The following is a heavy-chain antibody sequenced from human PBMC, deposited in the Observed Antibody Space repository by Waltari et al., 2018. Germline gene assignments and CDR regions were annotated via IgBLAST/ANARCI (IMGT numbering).Heavy chain of an antibody. CDR1: GYSISSGYY. Sequence: QVQLQESGPGLVKPSETLSLTCTVSGYSISSGYYWGWIRQPPGKGLEWIGSIYHSGSTYYNPSLKSRVTISVDTSKNQFSLKLSSVTAADTAVYYCARSPARVVVINDAFDIWGQGTMVTVSS. CDR2: IYHSGST. V-gene: IGHV4-38-2*02. D-gene: IGHD2-21*01. CDR3: ARSPARVVVINDAFDI. J-gene: IGHJ3*02.